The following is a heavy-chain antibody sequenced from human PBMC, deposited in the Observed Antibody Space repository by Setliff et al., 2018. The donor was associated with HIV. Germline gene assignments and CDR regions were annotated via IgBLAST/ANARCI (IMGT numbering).Heavy chain of an antibody. CDR2: INHSGTS. V-gene: IGHV4-34*01. CDR3: ARAGYNSRPYYFDY. J-gene: IGHJ4*02. Sequence: PSETLSLTCAVYGGSISGYSWNWIRQPPGKGLEWIGEINHSGTSNYNPSLKGRVTISADTSKNQFSLKLNSVTAADTAVYYCARAGYNSRPYYFDYWVQGTLVTVSS. CDR1: GGSISGYS. D-gene: IGHD6-13*01.